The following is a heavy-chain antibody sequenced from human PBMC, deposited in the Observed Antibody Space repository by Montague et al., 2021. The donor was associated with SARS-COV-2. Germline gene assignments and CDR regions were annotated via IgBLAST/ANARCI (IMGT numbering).Heavy chain of an antibody. V-gene: IGHV3-53*01. CDR1: GFAFRTKY. D-gene: IGHD3-3*01. CDR2: TYDGVDAT. J-gene: IGHJ4*02. Sequence: SLRLSCAASGFAFRTKYLTWVRQAPGKGLEWVSVTYDGVDATYYSYSLNVRFTVSRDDSKNTLFLQMSSLRAEDTAVYYCARRSAVPGSFDFWGQGTLVTVSS. CDR3: ARRSAVPGSFDF.